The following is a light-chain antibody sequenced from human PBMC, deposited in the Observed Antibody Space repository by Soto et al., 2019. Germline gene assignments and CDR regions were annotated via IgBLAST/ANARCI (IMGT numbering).Light chain of an antibody. CDR2: AAS. J-gene: IGKJ4*01. V-gene: IGKV1-12*01. CDR3: QRANSFPLT. CDR1: QGISNW. Sequence: DIQMTQSASSVSASVGDRVTITCRASQGISNWLTWYQQNSGKAPKLLSYAASSLQSGVPSRFRGSGSGTDFTLTISSLKPEDFETYYCQRANSFPLTFGGGTKVDIK.